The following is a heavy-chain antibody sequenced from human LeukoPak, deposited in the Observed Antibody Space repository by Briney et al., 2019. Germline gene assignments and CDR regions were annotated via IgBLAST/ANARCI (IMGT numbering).Heavy chain of an antibody. V-gene: IGHV3-21*04. CDR3: AKEGIAAAGLFDY. CDR2: ITATSRHI. D-gene: IGHD6-13*01. CDR1: GVTFSGYS. J-gene: IGHJ4*02. Sequence: GGSLRLSCAAPGVTFSGYSVNWVRQAPGKGLEWVSAITATSRHIYYADSVKGRFTISRDNAKNSLYLQMNSLRAEDTAVYYCAKEGIAAAGLFDYWGQGTLVTVSS.